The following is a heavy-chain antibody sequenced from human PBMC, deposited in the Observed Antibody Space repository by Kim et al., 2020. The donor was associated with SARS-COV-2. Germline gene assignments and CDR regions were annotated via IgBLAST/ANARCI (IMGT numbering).Heavy chain of an antibody. J-gene: IGHJ5*02. CDR1: GFTFSSYG. Sequence: GGSLRLSCAASGFTFSSYGMHWVRQAPGKGLEWVAVIWYDGSNKYYADSVKGRFTISRDNSKNTLYLQMNSLRAEDTAVYYCARDCRSSSWSNWFDPWSQGTLVTVSS. CDR2: IWYDGSNK. D-gene: IGHD6-13*01. V-gene: IGHV3-33*01. CDR3: ARDCRSSSWSNWFDP.